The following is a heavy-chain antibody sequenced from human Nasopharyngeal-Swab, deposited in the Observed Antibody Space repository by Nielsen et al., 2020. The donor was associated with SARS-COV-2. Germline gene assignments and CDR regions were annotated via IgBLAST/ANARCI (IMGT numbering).Heavy chain of an antibody. D-gene: IGHD2-8*01. CDR1: GYTSTGFD. Sequence: ASVKVSCKASGYTSTGFDINWVRHVAGQGLEWMGWINLNSCNAGYAEKFQGRVTMTRDTSIRTAYMELSSLTSGDTAIYYCARGRPDSESMEWYPPRKCFDSWGQGTLVTVSS. CDR3: ARGRPDSESMEWYPPRKCFDS. CDR2: INLNSCNA. J-gene: IGHJ5*01. V-gene: IGHV1-8*01.